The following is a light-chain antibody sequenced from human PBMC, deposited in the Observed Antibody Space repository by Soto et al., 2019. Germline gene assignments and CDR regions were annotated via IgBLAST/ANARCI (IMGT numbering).Light chain of an antibody. Sequence: EILMTQSPATLSVSAGERATLSCRASQSVSSNLAWYQQKPGQAPRLLIYGASTRATGIPARSSGSGSGTEFTLTISSLQSEDFEVYYCQQYNNWPITFGQGTRLEIK. CDR1: QSVSSN. CDR2: GAS. V-gene: IGKV3-15*01. CDR3: QQYNNWPIT. J-gene: IGKJ5*01.